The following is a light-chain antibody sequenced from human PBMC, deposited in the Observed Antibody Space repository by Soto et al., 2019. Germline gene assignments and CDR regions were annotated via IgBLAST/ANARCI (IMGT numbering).Light chain of an antibody. Sequence: EFVLTQSPGTLSLSPGERATLSCRASQTVSSSYLAWYQQKPGQAPRLLIYDASTRATGIPARFSGSASGTEFTLTISSLLSEDFAVYYCQQYNNWPLTFGGGTKVDIK. J-gene: IGKJ4*01. CDR3: QQYNNWPLT. CDR2: DAS. V-gene: IGKV3D-15*01. CDR1: QTVSSSY.